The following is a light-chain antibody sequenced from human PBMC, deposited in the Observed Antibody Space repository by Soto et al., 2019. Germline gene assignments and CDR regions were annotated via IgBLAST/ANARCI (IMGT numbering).Light chain of an antibody. J-gene: IGKJ4*01. CDR2: SAS. CDR3: QHYDNTPT. Sequence: EIVLTQSPGTLSLSPGERATLSCRASQSVSSSHLAWYQQKPGQAPRLLIYSASSRATGIPDRFSGSGSGTGFTLTIRRLEPEDFAVYYCQHYDNTPTFGGGTKWIS. CDR1: QSVSSSH. V-gene: IGKV3-20*01.